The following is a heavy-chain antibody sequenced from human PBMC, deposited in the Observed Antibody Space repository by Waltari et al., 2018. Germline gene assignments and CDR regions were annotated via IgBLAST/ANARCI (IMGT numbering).Heavy chain of an antibody. CDR1: GGSISSYY. CDR3: ARVGSYGGVYYYYYYGMDV. D-gene: IGHD4-17*01. J-gene: IGHJ6*02. V-gene: IGHV4-59*01. Sequence: VQLQESGPGLVKPSETLSLTCTVSGGSISSYYWSWIRQPPGQGLEWIGYIYYSGSTNYNPSLKSRVTISVDTSKNQFSLKLSSVTAADTAVYYCARVGSYGGVYYYYYYGMDVWGQGTTVTVSS. CDR2: IYYSGST.